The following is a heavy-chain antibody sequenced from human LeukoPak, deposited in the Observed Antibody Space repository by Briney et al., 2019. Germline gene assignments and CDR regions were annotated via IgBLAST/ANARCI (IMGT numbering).Heavy chain of an antibody. J-gene: IGHJ4*02. CDR2: ISSSSSYI. CDR3: ARDRGDGYNDY. D-gene: IGHD5-24*01. CDR1: GFTFSSYN. Sequence: GGSLRLSCAAFGFTFSSYNMNWVRQAPGKGLEWVSSISSSSSYIYYADSVKGRFTISRDNAKNSLYLQMNSLRAEDTAVYYCARDRGDGYNDYWGQGTLVTVSS. V-gene: IGHV3-21*01.